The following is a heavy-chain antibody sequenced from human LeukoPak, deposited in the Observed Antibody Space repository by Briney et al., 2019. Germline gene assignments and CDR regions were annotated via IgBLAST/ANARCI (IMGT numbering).Heavy chain of an antibody. CDR2: IYYSGST. Sequence: SETLSLTCTVSGGSISNYYWSWIRQPPGKGLEWIGYIYYSGSTNYNPSLKSRVTISVDTSKNQFPLKLSSVTAADTAVYSCASSGYRNGYYFDYWGQGTLVTVSS. D-gene: IGHD5-18*01. V-gene: IGHV4-59*08. J-gene: IGHJ4*02. CDR3: ASSGYRNGYYFDY. CDR1: GGSISNYY.